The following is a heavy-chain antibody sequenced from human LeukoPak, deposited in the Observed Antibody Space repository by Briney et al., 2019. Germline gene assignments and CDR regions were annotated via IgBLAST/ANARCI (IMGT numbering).Heavy chain of an antibody. V-gene: IGHV1-69*01. CDR3: ARDFPDFWSGPNWFDP. J-gene: IGHJ5*02. CDR2: IIPIFGTA. Sequence: SVKVSCKASGGTFSIYAISWVRQAPGQGLEWMGGIIPIFGTANYAQKFQGRVTITADESTSTAYMELSSLRSEDTAVYYCARDFPDFWSGPNWFDPWGQGTLVTVSS. CDR1: GGTFSIYA. D-gene: IGHD3-3*01.